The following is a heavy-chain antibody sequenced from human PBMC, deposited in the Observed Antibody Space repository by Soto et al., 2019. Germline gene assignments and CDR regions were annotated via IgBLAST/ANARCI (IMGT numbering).Heavy chain of an antibody. CDR3: AKREAYCGGDCYSYFDY. J-gene: IGHJ4*02. D-gene: IGHD2-21*02. CDR1: GFTFSSYA. CDR2: ISGSGGST. V-gene: IGHV3-23*01. Sequence: GGSLRLSCAASGFTFSSYAMSWVRQAPGKGLEWVSAISGSGGSTYYADSVKGRFTISRDNSKNTLYLQMNSLRAEDTAVYYCAKREAYCGGDCYSYFDYWGQGTLVTVSS.